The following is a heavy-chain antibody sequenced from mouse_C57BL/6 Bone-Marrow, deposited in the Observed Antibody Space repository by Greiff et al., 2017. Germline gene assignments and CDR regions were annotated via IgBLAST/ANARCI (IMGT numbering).Heavy chain of an antibody. J-gene: IGHJ2*01. CDR1: GYTFTSYW. D-gene: IGHD3-2*02. CDR3: TRRGWLRLSYFDY. CDR2: IYPGNSDT. Sequence: EVQLVESGTVLARPGASVKMSCKTSGYTFTSYWMHWVKQRPGQGLEWIGAIYPGNSDTSYNQKFKGKAKLTAVTSASPTYIELNSLTNEDSAVYYCTRRGWLRLSYFDYWGQGTTLTVSA. V-gene: IGHV1-5*01.